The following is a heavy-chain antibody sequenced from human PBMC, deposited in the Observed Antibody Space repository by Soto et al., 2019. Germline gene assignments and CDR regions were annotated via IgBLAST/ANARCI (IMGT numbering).Heavy chain of an antibody. CDR2: ISAYNGNT. D-gene: IGHD3-3*01. V-gene: IGHV1-18*01. J-gene: IGHJ6*02. Sequence: QVQLVQSGAEVKKPGASVKVSCKASGYTFTSYGISWVRQAPGQGLECMGWISAYNGNTNYAQKLQGRVTMTTDTSTSTANMELRRVRSDDTAVYYSAVKTLPRYYVFRSGYAMDVWGQ. CDR3: AVKTLPRYYVFRSGYAMDV. CDR1: GYTFTSYG.